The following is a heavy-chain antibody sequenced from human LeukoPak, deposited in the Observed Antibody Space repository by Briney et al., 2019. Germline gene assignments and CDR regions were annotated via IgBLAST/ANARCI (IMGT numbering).Heavy chain of an antibody. Sequence: GGSLRLSRVSSGFSFKTYTMNWVRQAPGKGLEWVSSITRTSNNIHCIDSVKGRFTVSRDNAQNSLFLQMNSLKVEDTAVYYCAREITIYYDTTGYVESHSWGQGTLVIVSS. D-gene: IGHD3-22*01. CDR2: ITRTSNNI. V-gene: IGHV3-21*06. CDR1: GFSFKTYT. CDR3: AREITIYYDTTGYVESHS. J-gene: IGHJ4*02.